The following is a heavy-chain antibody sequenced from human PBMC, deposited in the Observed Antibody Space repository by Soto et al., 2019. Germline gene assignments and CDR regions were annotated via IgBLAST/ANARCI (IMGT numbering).Heavy chain of an antibody. V-gene: IGHV3-21*01. Sequence: EVQLVESGGGLVKPGGSLRLSCAASGFTFSSYSMNWVRQAPGKGLEWVSSISSSSSYIYYADSVKGRFTISRDNAKNSLYLQMNSLRAEDSAVYYCARDPAPYYYDSSGFWWFGSNYYGMDVWGQGTTVTVSS. J-gene: IGHJ6*02. CDR3: ARDPAPYYYDSSGFWWFGSNYYGMDV. D-gene: IGHD3-22*01. CDR1: GFTFSSYS. CDR2: ISSSSSYI.